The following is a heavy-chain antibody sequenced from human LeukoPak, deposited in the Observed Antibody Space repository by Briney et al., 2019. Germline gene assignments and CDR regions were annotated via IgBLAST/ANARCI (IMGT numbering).Heavy chain of an antibody. CDR3: AVSARVERVWHYFNY. Sequence: GGSLRLSCAASGFTFSSYGMSWVRQAPGKGLEWVSGISESGGNTFYADSVKGRFTISRDNSKNTLFLQMNSLRAEDTAVYYCAVSARVERVWHYFNYWGQGTLVTVSS. CDR1: GFTFSSYG. CDR2: ISESGGNT. V-gene: IGHV3-23*01. D-gene: IGHD6-6*01. J-gene: IGHJ4*02.